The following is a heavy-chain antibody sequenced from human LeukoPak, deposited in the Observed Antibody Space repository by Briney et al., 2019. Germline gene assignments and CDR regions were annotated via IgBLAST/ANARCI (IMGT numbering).Heavy chain of an antibody. D-gene: IGHD6-6*01. CDR1: GFTFSSYS. CDR2: ISSSSSYI. V-gene: IGHV3-21*01. Sequence: GGSLRLSCAASGFTFSSYSMNWVRQAPGKGLEWVSSISSSSSYIYYADSVKGRFTISRDNAKNSLYLQMNSLRAEDTAVYYCARGKDVLDAFDIWGQGTMVTASS. CDR3: ARGKDVLDAFDI. J-gene: IGHJ3*02.